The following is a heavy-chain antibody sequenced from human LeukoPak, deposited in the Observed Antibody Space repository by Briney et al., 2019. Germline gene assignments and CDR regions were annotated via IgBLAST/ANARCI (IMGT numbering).Heavy chain of an antibody. Sequence: GGSLRLSCATSGFTFSNYAVSWVRQAPGKGLEWVSSISGSGGTTYYADSVKGRFTTSRDNSKNTLYLQMNSLRAEDTAVYYCAKDPYRASSGLVDYWGRGTLVTVSS. CDR3: AKDPYRASSGLVDY. D-gene: IGHD5-12*01. J-gene: IGHJ4*02. CDR2: ISGSGGTT. CDR1: GFTFSNYA. V-gene: IGHV3-23*01.